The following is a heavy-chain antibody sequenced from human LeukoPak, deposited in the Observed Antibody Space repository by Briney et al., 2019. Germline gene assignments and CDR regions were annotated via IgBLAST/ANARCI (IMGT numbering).Heavy chain of an antibody. Sequence: PSETLSLTCTVSGGSISNGDYYWSWIRQPPGKGLEYIGYTHYSGNTYYNPSLRSRVTISVDTSNNQFSLKLSSVTAADTAVYYCARGDDYNGSGSYGAFDIWGQGTMVTVSS. J-gene: IGHJ3*02. CDR2: THYSGNT. CDR3: ARGDDYNGSGSYGAFDI. V-gene: IGHV4-30-4*01. D-gene: IGHD3-10*01. CDR1: GGSISNGDYY.